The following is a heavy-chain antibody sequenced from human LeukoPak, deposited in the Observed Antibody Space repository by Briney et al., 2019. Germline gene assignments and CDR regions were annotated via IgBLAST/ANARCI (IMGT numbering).Heavy chain of an antibody. CDR3: ARSYNWNYVGAFDI. Sequence: SSETLSLTCTVSGGSISSYYWSWIRQPPGEGLEWIGYIYYSGSTNYNPSLKSRVTISVDTSKNQFSLKLSSVTAADTAVYYCARSYNWNYVGAFDIWGQGTMVTVSS. CDR1: GGSISSYY. D-gene: IGHD1-7*01. V-gene: IGHV4-59*08. CDR2: IYYSGST. J-gene: IGHJ3*02.